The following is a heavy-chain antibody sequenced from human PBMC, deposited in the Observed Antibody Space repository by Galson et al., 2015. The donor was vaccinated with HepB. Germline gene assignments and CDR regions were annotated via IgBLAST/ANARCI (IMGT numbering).Heavy chain of an antibody. J-gene: IGHJ4*02. Sequence: SLRLSCAASGLTFSSYSLHWVRQAPGKGLVWVSFINGDRSGKNYVGSVKGRFTISRDNAKNTLFLQMNSLRPEDTAVYYCVRGGTDPVWGQGTLVTVSS. V-gene: IGHV3-74*01. CDR1: GLTFSSYS. CDR3: VRGGTDPV. CDR2: INGDRSGK.